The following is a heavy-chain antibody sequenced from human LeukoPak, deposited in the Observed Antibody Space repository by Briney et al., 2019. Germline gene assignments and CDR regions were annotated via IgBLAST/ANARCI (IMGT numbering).Heavy chain of an antibody. D-gene: IGHD3-3*01. CDR1: GFTLSSSG. CDR2: VSYVGRYE. V-gene: IGHV3-30*18. J-gene: IGHJ5*02. Sequence: PGTSLRLSCAASGFTLSSSGLHCVRQAPGKGLEWVAVVSYVGRYEYYADSVKGRFTISRDNTKNTLYLQMNSLRVEDTAIYYCAKTGGLRSHPLDPWGQGTLVTVSS. CDR3: AKTGGLRSHPLDP.